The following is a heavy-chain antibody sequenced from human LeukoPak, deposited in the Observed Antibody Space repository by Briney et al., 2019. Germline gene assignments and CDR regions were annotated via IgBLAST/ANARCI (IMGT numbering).Heavy chain of an antibody. V-gene: IGHV1-69*13. CDR1: VDTFSIYA. D-gene: IGHD5-18*01. Sequence: GASVSVSCAASVDTFSIYAISWVRAAPGQGRECGGEIIPIFGTANYAQKFQSRVTITADESTSTDYMELSSLRSEDTAVDYCARSGYSYGYWYYGMDVWGQGTTVTVSS. CDR3: ARSGYSYGYWYYGMDV. CDR2: IIPIFGTA. J-gene: IGHJ6*01.